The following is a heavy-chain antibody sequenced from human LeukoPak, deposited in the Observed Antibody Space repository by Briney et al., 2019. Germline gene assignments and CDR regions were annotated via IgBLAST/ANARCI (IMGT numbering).Heavy chain of an antibody. Sequence: GGSLRLSCAASGVTFSSYWMSWVRQAPGKGLEWVANIKQDGSEKYYVDSVKGRFTISRDNAKNSLYLQINSLRAEDTAIYYCAKGVGWFPSWGQGTLVTVSS. D-gene: IGHD3-10*01. J-gene: IGHJ5*02. V-gene: IGHV3-7*03. CDR2: IKQDGSEK. CDR1: GVTFSSYW. CDR3: AKGVGWFPS.